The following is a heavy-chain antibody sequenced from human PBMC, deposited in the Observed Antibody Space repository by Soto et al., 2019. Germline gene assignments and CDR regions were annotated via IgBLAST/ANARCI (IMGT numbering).Heavy chain of an antibody. CDR3: ARARITMVREVIKYNMDV. D-gene: IGHD3-10*01. Sequence: SETLSLTCTVSGGSISSGSYYWSWIRRPPGKGLEWIGYIYNSGSTHSNPSLQSRVTISVDTSKNQFSLKLSSVTAADTGIYYCARARITMVREVIKYNMDVWGQGTTVTV. CDR1: GGSISSGSYY. V-gene: IGHV4-61*01. J-gene: IGHJ6*02. CDR2: IYNSGST.